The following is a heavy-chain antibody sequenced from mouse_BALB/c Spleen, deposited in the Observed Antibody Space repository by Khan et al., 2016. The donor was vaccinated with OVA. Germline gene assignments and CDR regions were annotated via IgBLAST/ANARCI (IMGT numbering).Heavy chain of an antibody. CDR1: GYSITRDYA. J-gene: IGHJ4*01. CDR2: ITNSGST. CDR3: ASELGRYYAMDY. Sequence: EVKLLESGPGLVKPSQSLSLTCTVTGYSITRDYAWNWIRQFPGNKLEWMGYITNSGSTNYNPSLKSRISITRATSKNQFFLQLNSVTTEDTATYYCASELGRYYAMDYGGQGTSVTVSS. V-gene: IGHV3-2*02. D-gene: IGHD4-1*01.